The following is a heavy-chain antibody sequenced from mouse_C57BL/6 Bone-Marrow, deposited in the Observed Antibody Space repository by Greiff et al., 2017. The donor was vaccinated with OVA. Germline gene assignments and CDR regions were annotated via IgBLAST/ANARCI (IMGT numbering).Heavy chain of an antibody. CDR2: ISDGGSYT. V-gene: IGHV5-4*03. J-gene: IGHJ1*03. CDR1: GFTFSSYA. CDR3: ASVYYGNPWYFDV. D-gene: IGHD2-1*01. Sequence: EVMLVESGGGLVKPGGSLKLSCAASGFTFSSYAMSWVRQTPEKRLEWVATISDGGSYTYYPDNVKGRFTISRDNAKNTLYLQMSHLKSEDTAMYYCASVYYGNPWYFDVWGTGTTVTVSS.